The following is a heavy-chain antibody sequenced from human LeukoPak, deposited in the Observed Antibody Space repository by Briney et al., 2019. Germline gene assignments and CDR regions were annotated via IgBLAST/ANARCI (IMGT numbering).Heavy chain of an antibody. CDR3: AGGGSSSFADFDY. D-gene: IGHD3-3*01. Sequence: SVKVSCKASGGTFSSYAISWVRQAPGQGLEWMGGIIPVFATTNYAQKFQGRVTISADESTNTAYMDLSSLRSEDTAIYYCAGGGSSSFADFDYWGQGTLVAVSS. J-gene: IGHJ4*02. CDR1: GGTFSSYA. CDR2: IIPVFATT. V-gene: IGHV1-69*13.